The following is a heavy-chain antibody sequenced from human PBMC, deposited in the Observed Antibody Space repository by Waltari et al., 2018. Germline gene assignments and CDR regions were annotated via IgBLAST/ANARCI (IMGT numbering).Heavy chain of an antibody. Sequence: EVQLVESGGGLVQPGGSLRLSCAASGFTFSSYWMSWVRQAPGKGLDGVANIKQDGSEKYYVDSVKGRFTISRDNAKNSLYLQMNSLRAEDTAVYYCARDRRSSDYGMDVWGQGTTVTVSS. J-gene: IGHJ6*02. V-gene: IGHV3-7*04. CDR1: GFTFSSYW. CDR2: IKQDGSEK. CDR3: ARDRRSSDYGMDV. D-gene: IGHD6-19*01.